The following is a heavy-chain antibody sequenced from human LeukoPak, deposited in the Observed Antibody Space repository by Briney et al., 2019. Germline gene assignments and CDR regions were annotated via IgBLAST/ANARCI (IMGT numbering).Heavy chain of an antibody. D-gene: IGHD6-19*01. J-gene: IGHJ4*02. CDR2: IYYSGST. CDR1: GGSISSSSYY. V-gene: IGHV4-39*01. Sequence: PSETLSLTCTASGGSISSSSYYWGWIRQPPGKGLEWIGSIYYSGSTYYNPSLKSRVTISVDTSKNQFSLKLSSVTAADTAVYYCARLWSRGHTXYSSGWXXXDYWGQGTLVTVSS. CDR3: ARLWSRGHTXYSSGWXXXDY.